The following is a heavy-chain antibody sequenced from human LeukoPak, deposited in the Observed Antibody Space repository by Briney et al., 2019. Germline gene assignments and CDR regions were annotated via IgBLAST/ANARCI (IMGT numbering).Heavy chain of an antibody. J-gene: IGHJ4*02. D-gene: IGHD1-1*01. CDR2: IKSRSDGGAT. V-gene: IGHV3-15*01. CDR3: TSGIGTIDF. Sequence: GGSLRLSCAASGFTFSTYGMHWVRQAPGKGLEWVGRIKSRSDGGATDYAAPVTGRFTISRDDSRNTLYLEMNSLKTEDTAVYYCTSGIGTIDFWGQGTLVTVSS. CDR1: GFTFSTYG.